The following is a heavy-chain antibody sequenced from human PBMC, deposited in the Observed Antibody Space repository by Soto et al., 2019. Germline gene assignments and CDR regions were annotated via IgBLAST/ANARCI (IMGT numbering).Heavy chain of an antibody. D-gene: IGHD3-10*01. V-gene: IGHV1-8*01. J-gene: IGHJ5*02. CDR1: GYTFTSYG. CDR3: ARMFYYGSETKIDWFDP. CDR2: MSPNNGHT. Sequence: GASVKVSCKASGYTFTSYGINWVRQAPGQGLEWMGWMSPNNGHTGYAQRFQGRVTITRDTSISTAYMELSSLTSDDTAVYYCARMFYYGSETKIDWFDPWGQGTQVTVSS.